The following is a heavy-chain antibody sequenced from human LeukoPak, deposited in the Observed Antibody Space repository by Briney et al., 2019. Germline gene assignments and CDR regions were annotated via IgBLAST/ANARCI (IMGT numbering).Heavy chain of an antibody. CDR3: ARKRGLSFGYYFDY. Sequence: PSETLSLTCTVSGGSLSSSSYYWGWIRQPPGKGLEWIGSIYYSGSTYYSPSLKSRVTVSVDKSTNQFSLKLNSMTAADTAVYYCARKRGLSFGYYFDYWGQGTLVTVSS. CDR1: GGSLSSSSYY. D-gene: IGHD3-16*01. J-gene: IGHJ4*02. V-gene: IGHV4-39*07. CDR2: IYYSGST.